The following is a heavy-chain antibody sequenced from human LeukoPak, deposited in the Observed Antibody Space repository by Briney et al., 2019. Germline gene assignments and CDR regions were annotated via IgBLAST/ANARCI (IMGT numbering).Heavy chain of an antibody. D-gene: IGHD1-26*01. CDR2: IYYSGST. CDR1: GGSISSYY. J-gene: IGHJ3*02. V-gene: IGHV4-59*01. CDR3: ARIPLGKYAFDI. Sequence: PSETLSLTCTVSGGSISSYYWSWIRQPPGKGLEWIGYIYYSGSTNYNPSLKSRVTISVDTSKNQFSLKLSSVTAADTAVYYCARIPLGKYAFDIWGQGTMVTVSS.